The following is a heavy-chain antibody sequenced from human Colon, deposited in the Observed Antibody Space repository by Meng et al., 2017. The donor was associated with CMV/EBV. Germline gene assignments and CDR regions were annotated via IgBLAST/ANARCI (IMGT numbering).Heavy chain of an antibody. J-gene: IGHJ4*02. Sequence: GYTFRGYVVKWGRQAPGQGLEWMGWINTDTGSPTYAQGFTGRFVFSLDTSVSTAYLLISGLEAEDTAVYYCARGGGEIYYGSGTCDSWGQGTLVTVSS. V-gene: IGHV7-4-1*02. CDR1: GYTFRGYV. CDR2: INTDTGSP. D-gene: IGHD3-10*01. CDR3: ARGGGEIYYGSGTCDS.